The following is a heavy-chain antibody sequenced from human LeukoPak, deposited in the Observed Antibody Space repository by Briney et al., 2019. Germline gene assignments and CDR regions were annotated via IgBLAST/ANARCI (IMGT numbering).Heavy chain of an antibody. Sequence: QTLSLTCAISGDSVSSNSAAWNWIRQSPSRGLEWLGRTYYRSKWYNDYAVSVKSRITINPDTSKNQFSLQLNSVTPEDTAVYYCARDPYSSSWYRGYYYYMDVWGKGATVTISS. CDR1: GDSVSSNSAA. J-gene: IGHJ6*03. CDR2: TYYRSKWYN. V-gene: IGHV6-1*01. CDR3: ARDPYSSSWYRGYYYYMDV. D-gene: IGHD6-13*01.